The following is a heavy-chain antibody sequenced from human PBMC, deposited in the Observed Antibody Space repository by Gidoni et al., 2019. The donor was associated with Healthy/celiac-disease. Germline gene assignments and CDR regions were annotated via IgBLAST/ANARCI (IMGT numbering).Heavy chain of an antibody. D-gene: IGHD3-22*01. Sequence: EVQLVESGGGLVKPGGSLRLSCAASGFTFSNAWMNWVRQAPGKGLEWVGRIKSKTDGGTTDYAAPVKGRFTISRDDSKNTLYLQMNSLKTEDTAVYYCTTDLPTYDYDSSGDEYGMDVWGQGTTVTVSS. CDR2: IKSKTDGGTT. V-gene: IGHV3-15*07. CDR1: GFTFSNAW. CDR3: TTDLPTYDYDSSGDEYGMDV. J-gene: IGHJ6*02.